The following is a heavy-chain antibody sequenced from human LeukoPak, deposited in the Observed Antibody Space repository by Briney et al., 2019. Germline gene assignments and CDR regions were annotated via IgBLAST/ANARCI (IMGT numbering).Heavy chain of an antibody. CDR3: ARDKSSGWYCFDY. D-gene: IGHD6-19*01. Sequence: SETLSLTCAVSGVSISSYYWSWIRQPAGKGLEWIGRMYISGSTNYNPSLKSRVTMSVDTSKNQFSLKLSSVTAADTAVYYCARDKSSGWYCFDYWGQGTLVTVSS. J-gene: IGHJ4*02. V-gene: IGHV4-4*07. CDR1: GVSISSYY. CDR2: MYISGST.